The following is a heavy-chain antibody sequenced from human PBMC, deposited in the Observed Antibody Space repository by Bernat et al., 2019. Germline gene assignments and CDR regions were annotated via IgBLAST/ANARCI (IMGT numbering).Heavy chain of an antibody. CDR3: TTDFYDSSGFSY. V-gene: IGHV3-15*07. Sequence: EVQLVESGGGLVKPGGSLRLSCAASGFTFSNAWMNWVRQAPGKGLEWVGRFKSKTDGGAIDYAAPVKGRFTISRDDSKHTLYLQLNSLKTEDTAMYYCTTDFYDSSGFSYWGQGTLVTVSS. D-gene: IGHD3-22*01. J-gene: IGHJ4*02. CDR1: GFTFSNAW. CDR2: FKSKTDGGAI.